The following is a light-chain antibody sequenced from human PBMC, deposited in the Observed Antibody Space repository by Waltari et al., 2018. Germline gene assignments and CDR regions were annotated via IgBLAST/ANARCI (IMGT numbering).Light chain of an antibody. J-gene: IGLJ3*02. CDR1: ASNIGDNV. V-gene: IGLV1-44*01. CDR2: RND. CDR3: ATWDDSPNGHWV. Sequence: QSVLTQPPSASGTPGQRVTISCSGRASNIGDNVVNWYQQFPGKAPKLVIYRNDQRPPGVPDRFSGSKSGTSASLAISGLLSEDEADYYCATWDDSPNGHWVFGGGTKVTVL.